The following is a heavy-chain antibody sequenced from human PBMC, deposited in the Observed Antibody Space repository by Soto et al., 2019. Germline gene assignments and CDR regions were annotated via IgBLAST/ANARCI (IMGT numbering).Heavy chain of an antibody. CDR1: GFTFSSYW. CDR3: ARAAMLTTVTTANWYFDL. V-gene: IGHV3-74*01. D-gene: IGHD4-17*01. Sequence: EVQLVESGGGLVQPGGSLRLSCAGSGFTFSSYWMHWVRQAPGKGLVWVSHINSDGSRTSYVDSVTGRFTISRDNAMNTLYLQMNSLGFEDTAVYYCARAAMLTTVTTANWYFDLWGRGTLVTVSS. J-gene: IGHJ2*01. CDR2: INSDGSRT.